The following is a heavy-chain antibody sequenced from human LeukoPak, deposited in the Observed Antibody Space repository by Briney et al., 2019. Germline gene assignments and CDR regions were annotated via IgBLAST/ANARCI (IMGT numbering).Heavy chain of an antibody. V-gene: IGHV3-33*01. Sequence: GGSLRLSCAASGFTFSSYGIHWVRQAPGKGLEWVAVIWYDGTNKFYADSVKGRFTISRDNSKNTLNLQMNSLRAEDTAVYYCAREANRVPGTMYFDYWGQGTLVTVSS. CDR1: GFTFSSYG. CDR2: IWYDGTNK. CDR3: AREANRVPGTMYFDY. D-gene: IGHD2-2*01. J-gene: IGHJ4*02.